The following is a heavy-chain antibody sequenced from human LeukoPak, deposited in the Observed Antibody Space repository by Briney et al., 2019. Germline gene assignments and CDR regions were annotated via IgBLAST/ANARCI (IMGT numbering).Heavy chain of an antibody. Sequence: GGSLRLSCAASGFTFSSYSMNWVRQAPGKGLEWVSSISSSSSYIYYADSVKGRFTISRDNAKNSLYLQMNSLRAEDTAVYYCARMRLYYYGSESLYYYGMDVWGQGTTVTVSS. CDR2: ISSSSSYI. J-gene: IGHJ6*02. D-gene: IGHD3-10*01. V-gene: IGHV3-21*01. CDR1: GFTFSSYS. CDR3: ARMRLYYYGSESLYYYGMDV.